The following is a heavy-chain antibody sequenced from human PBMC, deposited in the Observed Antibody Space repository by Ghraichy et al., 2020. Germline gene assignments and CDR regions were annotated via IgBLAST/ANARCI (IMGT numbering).Heavy chain of an antibody. Sequence: GESLNISCKGSGYGFTSYWIGWVRQMPGKGLEWMGIIYPGDSDTRYSPSFQGQVTISADKSISTAYLQWSSLKASDTAMYYCARRAYYDSSGYYLDYWGQGTLVTVSS. J-gene: IGHJ4*02. D-gene: IGHD3-22*01. CDR3: ARRAYYDSSGYYLDY. V-gene: IGHV5-51*01. CDR1: GYGFTSYW. CDR2: IYPGDSDT.